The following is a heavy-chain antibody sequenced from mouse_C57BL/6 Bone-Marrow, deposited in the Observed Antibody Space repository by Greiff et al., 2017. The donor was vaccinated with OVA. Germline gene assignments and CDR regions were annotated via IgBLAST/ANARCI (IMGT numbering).Heavy chain of an antibody. CDR3: ARERRFYYFDY. V-gene: IGHV3-1*01. CDR1: GYSITSGYV. CDR2: ISYSGNT. Sequence: EVKLLESGPGLVKPGPSLSLTCTVTGYSITSGYVWHWNRHFTGNKLEFVGIISYSGNTNYNPTLKSRTSITHDTSKNHFFLQLNSLTTEDTATYYCARERRFYYFDYWGQGTTLTVSS. J-gene: IGHJ2*01. D-gene: IGHD1-1*01.